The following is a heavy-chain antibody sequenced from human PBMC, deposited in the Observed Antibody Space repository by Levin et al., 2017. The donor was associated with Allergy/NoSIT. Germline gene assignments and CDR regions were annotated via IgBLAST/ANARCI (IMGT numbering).Heavy chain of an antibody. J-gene: IGHJ6*02. Sequence: TGGSLRLSCAASGFTFSSYDMNWVRQAPGKGLEWVAVISSDGSNKYYADSVKGRFTISRDNSKNTLSVQMNSLRAEDTAVYYCARDARGNVYDQGDYYFYGMDVWGQGTTVTVSS. CDR2: ISSDGSNK. V-gene: IGHV3-30-3*01. CDR3: ARDARGNVYDQGDYYFYGMDV. D-gene: IGHD5/OR15-5a*01. CDR1: GFTFSSYD.